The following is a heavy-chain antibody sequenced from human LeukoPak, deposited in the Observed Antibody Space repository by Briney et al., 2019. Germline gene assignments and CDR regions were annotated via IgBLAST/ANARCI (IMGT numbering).Heavy chain of an antibody. Sequence: SETLSLTCAVYGGSFSGYYWSWIRQPPGKGLEWIGEINHSGSTNYNPSLKSRVTISVDTSKNQFSLKLSSVTAADTAVYYRAREKRIGGYSYGWVYYFDYWGQGTLVTVSS. CDR1: GGSFSGYY. V-gene: IGHV4-34*01. CDR3: AREKRIGGYSYGWVYYFDY. J-gene: IGHJ4*02. CDR2: INHSGST. D-gene: IGHD5-18*01.